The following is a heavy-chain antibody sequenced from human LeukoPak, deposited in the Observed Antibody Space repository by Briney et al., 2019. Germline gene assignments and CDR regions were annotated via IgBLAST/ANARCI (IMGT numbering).Heavy chain of an antibody. CDR3: ATRENWELPRFDY. J-gene: IGHJ4*02. Sequence: GGSLRLSCAASGFTFSSYAMSWVRQAPGKGVEWGSAISGRGGSTYYADSVKGGFTISRDNAKNTLYLQMNSLRAEDTAVYYCATRENWELPRFDYWGQGTLVTVSS. CDR1: GFTFSSYA. CDR2: ISGRGGST. D-gene: IGHD1-26*01. V-gene: IGHV3-23*01.